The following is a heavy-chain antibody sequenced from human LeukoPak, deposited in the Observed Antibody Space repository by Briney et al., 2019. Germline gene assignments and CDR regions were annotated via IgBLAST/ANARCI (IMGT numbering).Heavy chain of an antibody. CDR1: GYTFTGYY. CDR2: INPNSGGT. V-gene: IGHV1-2*02. Sequence: ASVKVPCKASGYTFTGYYMHWVRQAPGQGLEWMGWINPNSGGTNYAQKFQGRVTMTRDTSISTAYMELSRLRSDDTAVYYCARTRLRYLSYYMDVWGKGTTVTVSS. CDR3: ARTRLRYLSYYMDV. J-gene: IGHJ6*03. D-gene: IGHD3-9*01.